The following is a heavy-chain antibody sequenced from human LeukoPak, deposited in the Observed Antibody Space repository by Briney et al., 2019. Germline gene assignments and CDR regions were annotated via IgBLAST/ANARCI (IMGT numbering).Heavy chain of an antibody. J-gene: IGHJ4*02. CDR3: ASENSVAGNHY. CDR1: GGSISSYY. D-gene: IGHD6-19*01. V-gene: IGHV4-59*08. Sequence: SETLSLTCTVSGGSISSYYWSWIRQPPGKGLEWIGYIYYSGCTNYNPSLKSRVTISVDTSKNQFSLKLSSVTAADTAVYYCASENSVAGNHYWGQGTLVTVSS. CDR2: IYYSGCT.